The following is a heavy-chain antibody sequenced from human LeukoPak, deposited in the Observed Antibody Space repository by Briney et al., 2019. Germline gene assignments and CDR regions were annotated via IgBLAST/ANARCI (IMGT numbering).Heavy chain of an antibody. J-gene: IGHJ4*02. Sequence: SETLSLTCTVSGGSISSSSYYWGWIRQPPGKGLEWIGSIYYSGSTYYNPSLKSRVTISVDTSKNQFSLKLSSVTAADTAVYYCASSSPASDFDYWGQGTLVTVSS. D-gene: IGHD6-6*01. CDR1: GGSISSSSYY. V-gene: IGHV4-39*07. CDR2: IYYSGST. CDR3: ASSSPASDFDY.